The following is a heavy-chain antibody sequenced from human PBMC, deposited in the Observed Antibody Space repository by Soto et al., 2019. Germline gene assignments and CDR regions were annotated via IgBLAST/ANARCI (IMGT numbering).Heavy chain of an antibody. J-gene: IGHJ4*02. CDR2: ISYDGKNK. V-gene: IGHV3-30*18. CDR1: GFTFSSYG. D-gene: IGHD3-22*01. CDR3: AKGWGHYYDSSGYYLDY. Sequence: ESGGGVVQPGRSLRLSCAASGFTFSSYGMHWVRQAPGKGLEWVAVISYDGKNKYYADSVKGRFTISRDNSKNTLYLQMNSLRAEDTAVYYCAKGWGHYYDSSGYYLDYWGQGTLVTVSS.